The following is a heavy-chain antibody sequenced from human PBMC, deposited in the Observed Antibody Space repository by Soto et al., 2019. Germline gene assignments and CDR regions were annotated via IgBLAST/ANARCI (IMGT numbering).Heavy chain of an antibody. D-gene: IGHD2-2*01. V-gene: IGHV4-31*03. CDR3: ARAEGYCSSTSCPFDY. J-gene: IGHJ4*01. CDR1: GGSISSGGYY. CDR2: IYYSGST. Sequence: QVQLQESGPGLVKPSQTLSLTCTVSGGSISSGGYYWSWIRQHPGKGLAWIGYIYYSGSTYYNPSLKSRVTISVDTSKNQFSLKLSSVTAADTAVYYCARAEGYCSSTSCPFDYWGHGTLVTVSS.